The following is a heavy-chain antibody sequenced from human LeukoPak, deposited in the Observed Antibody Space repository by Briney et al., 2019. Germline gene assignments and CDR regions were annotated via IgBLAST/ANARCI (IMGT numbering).Heavy chain of an antibody. CDR1: GSSISSGYY. Sequence: SETLSLTCAVSGSSISSGYYWGWIRQPPGKGLEWIGSIYNRGSTYYNPSLRSRVTISIDTSKNQFSLKLSSVTAADTAVYYCARNNTGAFSRGSSRRRANAFDIWGKGTMVSVSS. CDR2: IYNRGST. J-gene: IGHJ3*02. CDR3: ARNNTGAFSRGSSRRRANAFDI. D-gene: IGHD6-13*01. V-gene: IGHV4-38-2*01.